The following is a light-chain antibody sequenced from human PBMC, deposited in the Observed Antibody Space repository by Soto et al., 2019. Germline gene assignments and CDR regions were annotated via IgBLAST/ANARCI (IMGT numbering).Light chain of an antibody. CDR1: NIGSKS. Sequence: SYELTQPPSVSVAPGQTARITWGGNNIGSKSVHWYQQKPGQAPVLVVYDDSDRPSGIPERFSGSNSGNTATLTISRVEAGDEADYYCQVWDSSSDLNWVFGGGTNLTVL. CDR3: QVWDSSSDLNWV. V-gene: IGLV3-21*02. CDR2: DDS. J-gene: IGLJ3*02.